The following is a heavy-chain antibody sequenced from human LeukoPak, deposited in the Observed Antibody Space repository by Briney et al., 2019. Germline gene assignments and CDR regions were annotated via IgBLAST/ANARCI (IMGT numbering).Heavy chain of an antibody. CDR1: GGSISSGTYY. V-gene: IGHV4-39*01. Sequence: TLSLTCTLSGGSISSGTYYWGWGRHPPGKGLEWVGGIYYRGSAYYNPSLKSPVTISVDTSKNQSSMKLSSLTAADTAVYYCARHKTGYSGYGDAFDIWGQGTMVTVSS. J-gene: IGHJ3*02. D-gene: IGHD5-12*01. CDR2: IYYRGSA. CDR3: ARHKTGYSGYGDAFDI.